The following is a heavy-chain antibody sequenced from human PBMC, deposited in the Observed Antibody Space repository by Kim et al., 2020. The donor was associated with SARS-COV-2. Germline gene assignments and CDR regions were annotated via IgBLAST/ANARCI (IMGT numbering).Heavy chain of an antibody. V-gene: IGHV3-11*04. CDR1: GFTFSDYY. CDR2: ISSSGSTI. J-gene: IGHJ6*02. D-gene: IGHD6-13*01. CDR3: AREMYSSSWDRDYYYYYGMDV. Sequence: GGSLRLSCAASGFTFSDYYMSWIRQAPGKGLEWVSYISSSGSTIYYADSVKGRFTISRDNAKNSLYLQMNSLRAEDTAVYYCAREMYSSSWDRDYYYYYGMDVWGQGTTVTVSS.